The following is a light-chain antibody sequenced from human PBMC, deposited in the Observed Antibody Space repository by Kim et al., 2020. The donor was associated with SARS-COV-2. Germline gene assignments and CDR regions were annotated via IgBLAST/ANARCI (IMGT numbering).Light chain of an antibody. CDR1: NIGRKS. CDR3: HVWDGTSDLLVV. Sequence: SYELTQPPSVSVAPGKTATITCGGNNIGRKSVHWYQQKPGQAPLLVVYDDTDRPSGIPERFSGSNSGSTATLTITRVEAGDEADYYCHVWDGTSDLLVVF. J-gene: IGLJ3*02. CDR2: DDT. V-gene: IGLV3-21*03.